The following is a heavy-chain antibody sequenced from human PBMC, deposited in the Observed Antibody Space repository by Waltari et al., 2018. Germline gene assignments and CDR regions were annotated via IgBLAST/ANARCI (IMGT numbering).Heavy chain of an antibody. CDR1: GYTFTSYA. D-gene: IGHD6-13*01. CDR3: ARDLLAAAGAGGTMDV. V-gene: IGHV1-3*03. J-gene: IGHJ6*03. Sequence: QVQLVQSGAEGKKPGASVKVSCKASGYTFTSYAMHWVRQAPGQRLEWMGWINAGNGNTKYSQEFQGRVTITRDTSASTAYMELSSLRSEDMAVYYCARDLLAAAGAGGTMDVWGKGTTVTVSS. CDR2: INAGNGNT.